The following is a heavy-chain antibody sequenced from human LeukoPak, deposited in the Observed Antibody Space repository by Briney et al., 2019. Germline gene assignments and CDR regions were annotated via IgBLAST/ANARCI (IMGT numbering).Heavy chain of an antibody. D-gene: IGHD2-2*01. J-gene: IGHJ6*03. Sequence: SETLSLTCAVYGGSFSAYYWSWIRQPPGKGLEWIGEINHSGGTNYNPSLKSRVTISVDTSKNQFSLKLTSVTAADTAVYYCARRGSHIVVVPAATVTTNHYYHMDVWGKGTTVTVSS. V-gene: IGHV4-34*01. CDR2: INHSGGT. CDR3: ARRGSHIVVVPAATVTTNHYYHMDV. CDR1: GGSFSAYY.